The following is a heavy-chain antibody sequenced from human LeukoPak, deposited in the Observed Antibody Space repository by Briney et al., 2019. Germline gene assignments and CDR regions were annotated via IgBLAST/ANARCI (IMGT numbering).Heavy chain of an antibody. CDR3: ARRGTWFDP. J-gene: IGHJ5*02. CDR2: IYTSGNT. D-gene: IGHD3-10*01. CDR1: GGSFNSFF. V-gene: IGHV4-4*09. Sequence: PSETLSLTCTVSGGSFNSFFWSWIRQPPGKGLEWIGYIYTSGNTYYSPSLKSRGTISLDTSKNQFSLKQISVTAADTAVYYCARRGTWFDPWGQGTLVTVSS.